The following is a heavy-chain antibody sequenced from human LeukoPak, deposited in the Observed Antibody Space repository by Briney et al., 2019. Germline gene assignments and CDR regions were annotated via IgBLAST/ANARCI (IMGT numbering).Heavy chain of an antibody. D-gene: IGHD3-10*01. J-gene: IGHJ4*02. CDR3: AWTRFGDQGSRIDF. V-gene: IGHV2-70*16. CDR1: GGSINGYF. Sequence: TLSLTCTVSGGSINGYFWTWIRQPPGKALEWLARIDWDDDKFYSTSLKTRLTISKDTSKNQVVLTMTNMDPVDTATYYCAWTRFGDQGSRIDFWGQGTLVTVSS. CDR2: IDWDDDK.